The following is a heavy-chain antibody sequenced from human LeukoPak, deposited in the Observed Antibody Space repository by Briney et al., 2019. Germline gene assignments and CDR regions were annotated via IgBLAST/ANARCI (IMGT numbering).Heavy chain of an antibody. J-gene: IGHJ5*02. CDR3: ARVDYDFWSGNPNWFDP. Sequence: GGSLRLSCAASGFTFSNYAMSWVRQAQGKGLEWVSAISASGGGSYYPESVRGRFTISRDNSKNTLYLQMNSLRAEDTAVYYCARVDYDFWSGNPNWFDPWGQGTLVTVSS. CDR2: ISASGGGS. D-gene: IGHD3-3*01. V-gene: IGHV3-23*01. CDR1: GFTFSNYA.